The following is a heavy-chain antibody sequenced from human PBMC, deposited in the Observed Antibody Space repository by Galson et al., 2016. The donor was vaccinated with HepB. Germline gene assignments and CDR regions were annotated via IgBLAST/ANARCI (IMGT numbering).Heavy chain of an antibody. D-gene: IGHD6-19*01. CDR1: GFIFNSYS. J-gene: IGHJ4*02. Sequence: SLRLSCAASGFIFNSYSMNWVRQAPGKGLEWISYISSSSNIMYYADSVKGRFTISRDNAKNSLYLQMNSLRDEDTAVYYCVKGAGTIDYWGQGTLVTVSS. CDR2: ISSSSNIM. V-gene: IGHV3-48*02. CDR3: VKGAGTIDY.